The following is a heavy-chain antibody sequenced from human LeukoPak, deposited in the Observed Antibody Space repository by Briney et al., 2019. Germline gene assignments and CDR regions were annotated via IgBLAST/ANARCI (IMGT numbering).Heavy chain of an antibody. D-gene: IGHD2-2*01. J-gene: IGHJ4*02. V-gene: IGHV4-4*02. CDR3: ARLYCSRTSCYYSN. CDR2: IYYSGSS. Sequence: SETLSLTCAVSGGSISSNNWWGWVRQPPGKGLEWIGYIYYSGSSSYNPALKSRVTISLDTSKNQFSLKLSSVTAADTAIYYCARLYCSRTSCYYSNWGQGTLVTVSS. CDR1: GGSISSNNW.